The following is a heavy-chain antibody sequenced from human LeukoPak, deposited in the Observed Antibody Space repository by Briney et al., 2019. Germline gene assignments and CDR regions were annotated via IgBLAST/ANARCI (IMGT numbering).Heavy chain of an antibody. CDR1: GGSFSGYY. CDR2: INHSGST. V-gene: IGHV4-34*01. D-gene: IGHD2-15*01. CDR3: ARRDKYYMDV. Sequence: SETLSLTCAVYGGSFSGYYWSWIRQPPGKGLEWIGEINHSGSTNYNPSLKSRVTISVDTSKNQFSLKLSSVTAADTAVYYCARRDKYYMDVWGKGTTVIVSS. J-gene: IGHJ6*03.